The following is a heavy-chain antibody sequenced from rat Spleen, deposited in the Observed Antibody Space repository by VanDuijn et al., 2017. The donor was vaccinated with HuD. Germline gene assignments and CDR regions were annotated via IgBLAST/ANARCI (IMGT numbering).Heavy chain of an antibody. D-gene: IGHD4-3*01. J-gene: IGHJ4*01. CDR3: ARHNSGYGVMDA. V-gene: IGHV5-19*01. CDR1: GFTFSNYG. CDR2: ISTGGGNT. Sequence: EVQLVESGGGLVQPGRSLKLSCAASGFTFSNYGMHWIRQAPTKGLEWIASISTGGGNTYYRDSVKGRFTISRDNTKRALYLQMDSLRSEDTATYYCARHNSGYGVMDAWGQGASVTVSS.